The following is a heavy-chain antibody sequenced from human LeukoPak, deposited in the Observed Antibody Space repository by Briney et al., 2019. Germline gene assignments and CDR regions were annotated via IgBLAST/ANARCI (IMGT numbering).Heavy chain of an antibody. CDR1: GFTFHQYA. V-gene: IGHV3-9*01. D-gene: IGHD5-12*01. J-gene: IGHJ4*02. CDR2: ISWNSGSI. CDR3: AKDKAPLYSGYDWDLDF. Sequence: PGGSLRLSCAASGFTFHQYAIHWVRQVPGKGLEWVSGISWNSGSIGYVDSVRGRFTISRDNAKNSVYLQMNSLRAEDTALYYCAKDKAPLYSGYDWDLDFWGQGTLVIVSS.